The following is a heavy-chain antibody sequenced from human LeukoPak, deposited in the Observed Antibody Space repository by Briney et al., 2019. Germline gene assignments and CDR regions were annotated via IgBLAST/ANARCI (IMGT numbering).Heavy chain of an antibody. D-gene: IGHD2-21*01. CDR1: GYTFTGYY. Sequence: ASVKVSCKASGYTFTGYYMHWVRQAPGQGLEWMGWINPNSGGTNYAQKFQGRVTMTRDTSISTAYMELSRLRSDDTAVYYCARVWHAVMNYFDYWGQGTLVTASS. J-gene: IGHJ4*02. CDR3: ARVWHAVMNYFDY. V-gene: IGHV1-2*02. CDR2: INPNSGGT.